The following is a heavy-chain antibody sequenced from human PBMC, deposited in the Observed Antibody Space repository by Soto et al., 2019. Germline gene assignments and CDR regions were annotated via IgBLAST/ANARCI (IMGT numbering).Heavy chain of an antibody. J-gene: IGHJ6*02. CDR2: IIPVFGSP. CDR3: TRVLGYTFEPGKTRYYAMDV. V-gene: IGHV1-69*01. D-gene: IGHD5-18*01. Sequence: QVQLVQSGAEVKKPGSSVKVSCKTSGGTFSKDAINWVRQAPGQGLEWMGLIIPVFGSPIYAQKFQGRITITADESTSTDFMDLRSLTAEDTAVYYCTRVLGYTFEPGKTRYYAMDVWGQGTTVSVSS. CDR1: GGTFSKDA.